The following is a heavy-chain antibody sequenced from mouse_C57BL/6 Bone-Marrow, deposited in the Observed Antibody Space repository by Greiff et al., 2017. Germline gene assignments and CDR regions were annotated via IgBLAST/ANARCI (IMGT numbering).Heavy chain of an antibody. Sequence: QVQLQQPGAELVKPGASVKMSCKASGYTFTSYWIPWVKQRPGQGLEWIGDIYPGSGSTNYNEKFKSKATLTVDTSSSTAYMQLSSLTSEDSAVYYCARGTSCYAMDYWGQGTSVTVSS. V-gene: IGHV1-55*01. CDR3: ARGTSCYAMDY. J-gene: IGHJ4*01. D-gene: IGHD3-3*01. CDR1: GYTFTSYW. CDR2: IYPGSGST.